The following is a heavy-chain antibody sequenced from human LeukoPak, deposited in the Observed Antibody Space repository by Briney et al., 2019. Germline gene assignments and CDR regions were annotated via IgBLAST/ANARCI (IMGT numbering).Heavy chain of an antibody. CDR1: GGSFSGYY. CDR2: INHSGST. CDR3: ARRNVDRTPEKSFDY. Sequence: SETLSPTCAVYGGSFSGYYWSWIRQPPGKGLEWIGEINHSGSTNYNPSLKSRVTISVDTSKNQFSLKLSSVTAADTAVYYCARRNVDRTPEKSFDYWGQGTLVTVSS. J-gene: IGHJ4*02. V-gene: IGHV4-34*01.